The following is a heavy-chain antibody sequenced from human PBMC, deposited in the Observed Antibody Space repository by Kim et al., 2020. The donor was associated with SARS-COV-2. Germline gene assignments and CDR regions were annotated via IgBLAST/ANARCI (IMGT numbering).Heavy chain of an antibody. Sequence: ASVKVSCKASGYTFTSYAMHWVRQAPGQRLEWMGWINAGNGNTKYSQKFQGRVTITRDTSASTAYMELSSLRSEDTAVYYCARGRTRTPHGLSSTPWGQGTLVTVSS. D-gene: IGHD1-1*01. CDR3: ARGRTRTPHGLSSTP. CDR1: GYTFTSYA. CDR2: INAGNGNT. J-gene: IGHJ5*02. V-gene: IGHV1-3*01.